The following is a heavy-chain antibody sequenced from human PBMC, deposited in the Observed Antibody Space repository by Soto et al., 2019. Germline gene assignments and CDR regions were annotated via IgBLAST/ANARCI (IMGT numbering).Heavy chain of an antibody. V-gene: IGHV3-30*18. D-gene: IGHD2-15*01. CDR2: ISYDGSNK. CDR1: GFTFSSYG. CDR3: AKDCSGGSCYSSDAFDI. J-gene: IGHJ3*02. Sequence: QVQLVESGGGVVQPGRSLRLSCAASGFTFSSYGMHWVRQAPGKGLEWVAVISYDGSNKYYADSVKGRFTISRDNSKNTLYLQMNSLSAEDTAVYYCAKDCSGGSCYSSDAFDIWGQGTMVTVSS.